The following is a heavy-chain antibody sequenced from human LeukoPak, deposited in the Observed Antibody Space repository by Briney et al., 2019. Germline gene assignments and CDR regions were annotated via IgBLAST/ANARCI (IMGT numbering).Heavy chain of an antibody. Sequence: ASVKVSCKASGGTFSSYAISWVRQAPGQGLEWMGRIIPILGIANYAQKFQGRVTITADKSTSTAYMELSSLRSEDTAVYYCASLSSTSREYYYYYMDVWGKGTTVTVSS. J-gene: IGHJ6*03. CDR3: ASLSSTSREYYYYYMDV. CDR1: GGTFSSYA. CDR2: IIPILGIA. D-gene: IGHD2-2*01. V-gene: IGHV1-69*04.